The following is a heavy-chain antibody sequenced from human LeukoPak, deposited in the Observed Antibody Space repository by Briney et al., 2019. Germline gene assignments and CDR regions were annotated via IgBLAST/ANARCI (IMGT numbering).Heavy chain of an antibody. CDR3: ARAGPSSSWHQFDY. CDR2: INPDGSTT. CDR1: GFTFSSYW. J-gene: IGHJ4*02. V-gene: IGHV3-74*01. D-gene: IGHD6-13*01. Sequence: PGGSVRLSCAASGFTFSSYWLSWVRQDPGKGLVWVSFINPDGSTTNYADSVKGRFTISRDNAKNALYLQMNSLRAEDTAVYYCARAGPSSSWHQFDYWGQGTLVTVSS.